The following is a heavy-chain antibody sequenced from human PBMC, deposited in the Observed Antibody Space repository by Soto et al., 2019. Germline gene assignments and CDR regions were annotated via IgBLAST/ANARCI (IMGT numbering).Heavy chain of an antibody. CDR1: GYSFTSYA. V-gene: IGHV1-3*01. Sequence: ASVKVSCKTSGYSFTSYAMHWVRQAPGQRLEWMGWINAGNGNTKCSQKFQDRVTITRDTSASTAYMELSSLRSEDTAVYYCARGESVVGDYWGQGTLVTVSS. CDR3: ARGESVVGDY. CDR2: INAGNGNT. J-gene: IGHJ4*02. D-gene: IGHD2-15*01.